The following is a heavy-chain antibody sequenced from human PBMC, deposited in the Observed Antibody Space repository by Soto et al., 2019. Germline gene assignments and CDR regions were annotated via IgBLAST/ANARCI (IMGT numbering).Heavy chain of an antibody. D-gene: IGHD3-22*01. CDR1: GFTFSSYA. V-gene: IGHV3-23*01. CDR3: AKLAPYYYDSSGYFFDY. CDR2: ISGSGGST. Sequence: EVQLLESGGGLVQPGGSLRLSCAASGFTFSSYAMSWVRQAPGKGLEWVSAISGSGGSTYYADSVKGRFTISRDNSKNTLYLQMNSLRAEDTAVYYCAKLAPYYYDSSGYFFDYWGQGTLVTVSS. J-gene: IGHJ4*02.